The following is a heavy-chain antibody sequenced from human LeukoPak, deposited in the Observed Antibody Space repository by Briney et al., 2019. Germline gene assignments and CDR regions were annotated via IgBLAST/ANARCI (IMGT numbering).Heavy chain of an antibody. D-gene: IGHD2-15*01. Sequence: SETLSLTCVVSGASISSRIWWSWVRQPPGKGLEWIGEISLTGSSDYNPSLKSRATISVDTSKNQFSLKLSSVTAADTAVYYCARQGLKLRYFDLWGRGTLVTVSS. J-gene: IGHJ2*01. CDR2: ISLTGSS. CDR1: GASISSRIW. V-gene: IGHV4/OR15-8*01. CDR3: ARQGLKLRYFDL.